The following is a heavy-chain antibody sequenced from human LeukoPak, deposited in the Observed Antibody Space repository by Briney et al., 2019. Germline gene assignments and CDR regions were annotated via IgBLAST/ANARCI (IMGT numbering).Heavy chain of an antibody. J-gene: IGHJ4*02. CDR3: ARDHDSGGGGGY. D-gene: IGHD1-26*01. V-gene: IGHV3-30-3*01. Sequence: GGSLRLSCAVSGFTFSRYTMHWVRQAPGQGLEWVAVISVDGNTKYHADSVRGRFTISRDNSKSTLYLQMNSLRTEDTAVYFCARDHDSGGGGGYWGQGTLVTVSS. CDR1: GFTFSRYT. CDR2: ISVDGNTK.